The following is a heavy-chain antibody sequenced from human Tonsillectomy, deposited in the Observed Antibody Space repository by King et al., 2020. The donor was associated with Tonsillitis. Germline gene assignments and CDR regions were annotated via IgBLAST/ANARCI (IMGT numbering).Heavy chain of an antibody. J-gene: IGHJ5*02. Sequence: VQLVESGAEVKKPGASVKLSCKASGYTFTDYGINWVRQAPGQGLEWMGWINNYNGDTNYARKFQGRLTVTTETSTSTDYMELRSLRSEDTAVYYCATVARGGLHFADPWGLGTLVTVSS. CDR1: GYTFTDYG. CDR3: ATVARGGLHFADP. V-gene: IGHV1-18*04. CDR2: INNYNGDT. D-gene: IGHD3-16*01.